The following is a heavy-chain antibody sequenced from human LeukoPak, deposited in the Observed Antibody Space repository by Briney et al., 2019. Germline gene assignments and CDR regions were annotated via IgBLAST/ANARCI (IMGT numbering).Heavy chain of an antibody. V-gene: IGHV1-69*04. CDR2: IIPILGIA. J-gene: IGHJ3*02. D-gene: IGHD6-19*01. CDR3: AKGDSSGWYVSAFDI. CDR1: GGTFSSYA. Sequence: ASVKVSCKASGGTFSSYAISWVRQAPGQGLEWMGRIIPILGIANYAQKFQGRVTITADKSTSTAYMELSSLRSEDTALYYCAKGDSSGWYVSAFDIWGQGTMVTVSS.